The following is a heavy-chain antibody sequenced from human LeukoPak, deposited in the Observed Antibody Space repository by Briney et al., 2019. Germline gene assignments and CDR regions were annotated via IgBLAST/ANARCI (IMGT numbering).Heavy chain of an antibody. Sequence: SETLSLTCAVYGGSFSGYYWSWIRQPPGKGLEWIGEINHSGSTNYNPSLKSRVTISVDTSKNQFSLKLSSVTAADTVVYYCARVYCSGGSCYKLDYWGQGTLVTVSS. V-gene: IGHV4-34*01. CDR1: GGSFSGYY. CDR2: INHSGST. J-gene: IGHJ4*02. D-gene: IGHD2-15*01. CDR3: ARVYCSGGSCYKLDY.